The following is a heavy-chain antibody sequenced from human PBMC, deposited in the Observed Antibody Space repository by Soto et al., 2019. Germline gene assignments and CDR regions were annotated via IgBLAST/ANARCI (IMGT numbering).Heavy chain of an antibody. V-gene: IGHV4-59*01. CDR3: ASGGDRGRYCGGGSCYPGLVFDI. D-gene: IGHD2-15*01. CDR2: IYYSGST. Sequence: SETLSLTCTVSGGSISSYYWSWIRQPPGKGLEWIGYIYYSGSTNYNPSLESRVTISVDTSKNQFSLKLSSVTAAATAVYYCASGGDRGRYCGGGSCYPGLVFDIWGKGTRVT. J-gene: IGHJ3*02. CDR1: GGSISSYY.